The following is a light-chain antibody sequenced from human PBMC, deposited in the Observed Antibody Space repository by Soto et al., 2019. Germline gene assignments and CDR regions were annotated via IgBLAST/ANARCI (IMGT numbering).Light chain of an antibody. CDR1: SSDVGGYNY. CDR3: SSYTTSSTWV. V-gene: IGLV2-14*03. Sequence: QSALTQPASVSGSPGQSSTISCTGTSSDVGGYNYVSWYQQHPGKAPKLMISEVTNRPSGVSNRFSGSKSGNTASLTISGLQSEDEADYYCSSYTTSSTWVVVGGTQLTVL. CDR2: EVT. J-gene: IGLJ3*02.